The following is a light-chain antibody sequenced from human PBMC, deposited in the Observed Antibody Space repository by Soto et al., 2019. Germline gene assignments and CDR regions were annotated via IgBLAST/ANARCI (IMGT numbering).Light chain of an antibody. CDR3: SSYTSSGTYV. J-gene: IGLJ1*01. CDR2: EVS. V-gene: IGLV2-14*01. CDR1: SSDVGGYNY. Sequence: QSALTQPASVSGSPGQSITISCTGTSSDVGGYNYVSWSQQHPGTAPQLMIYEVSNRPSGVSNRFSGSKSGNTASLTISGLQAEDEADYYCSSYTSSGTYVFSTGTKVTVL.